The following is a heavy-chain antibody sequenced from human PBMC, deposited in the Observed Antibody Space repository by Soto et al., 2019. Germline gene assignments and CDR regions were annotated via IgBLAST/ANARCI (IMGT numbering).Heavy chain of an antibody. CDR2: INPSGGST. Sequence: WASVKVSCKASGYTFTSYYMHWVRQAPGQGLEWMGIINPSGGSTSYAQKFQGRVTMTRDTSTSTVYMEPSSLRSEDTAVYYCARDVAGVLWFGELLSSLSYWGQGTLVTVSS. CDR3: ARDVAGVLWFGELLSSLSY. J-gene: IGHJ4*02. D-gene: IGHD3-10*01. V-gene: IGHV1-46*01. CDR1: GYTFTSYY.